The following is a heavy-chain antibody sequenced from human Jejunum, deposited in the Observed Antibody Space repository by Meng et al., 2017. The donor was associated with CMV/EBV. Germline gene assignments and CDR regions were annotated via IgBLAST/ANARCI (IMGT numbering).Heavy chain of an antibody. Sequence: QVELVQVGAEVKKPGASVKVSCKAFGYTFTSYDINWVRQGTGQGLEWMGWMNPNRGTTGYAQKFQGRVTMTRNISKSTAYMDLSSLRSEDTAVYYCATGVADFEYWGQGTLVTVSS. V-gene: IGHV1-8*01. J-gene: IGHJ4*02. CDR3: ATGVADFEY. CDR1: GYTFTSYD. CDR2: MNPNRGTT. D-gene: IGHD6-19*01.